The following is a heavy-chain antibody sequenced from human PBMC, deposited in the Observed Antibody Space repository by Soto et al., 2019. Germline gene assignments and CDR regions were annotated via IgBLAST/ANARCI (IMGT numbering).Heavy chain of an antibody. CDR2: ISWNSGSI. D-gene: IGHD1-26*01. J-gene: IGHJ3*02. V-gene: IGHV3-9*01. CDR1: GFTFDDYA. CDR3: RAPGSSDDAFDI. Sequence: PGGSLRLSCAASGFTFDDYAMHWVRQAPGKGLEWVSGISWNSGSIGYADSVKGRFTISRDNAKNSLYLQMNSLRAEDTALYCCRAPGSSDDAFDIWGQGTMVTVSS.